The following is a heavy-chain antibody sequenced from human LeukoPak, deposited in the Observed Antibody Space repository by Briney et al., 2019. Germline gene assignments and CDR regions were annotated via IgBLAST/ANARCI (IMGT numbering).Heavy chain of an antibody. CDR3: ARHIAAAGTGFDY. D-gene: IGHD6-13*01. J-gene: IGHJ4*02. V-gene: IGHV4-4*09. CDR1: GGSISSYY. Sequence: SETLSLTCTVSGGSISSYYWSWIRQPPGKGLEWIGYIYTSGSTNYNPSLKSRVTISVDTSKNQISLKLSSVTAADTAVYYCARHIAAAGTGFDYWGQGTLVTVSS. CDR2: IYTSGST.